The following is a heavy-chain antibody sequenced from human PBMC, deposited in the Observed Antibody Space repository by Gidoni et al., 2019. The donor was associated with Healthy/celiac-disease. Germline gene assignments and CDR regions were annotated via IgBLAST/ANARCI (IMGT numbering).Heavy chain of an antibody. CDR2: IIPILGIA. CDR1: GGTFSSYA. CDR3: ARTIPYYYGSGSYPYYYYGMDV. D-gene: IGHD3-10*01. J-gene: IGHJ6*02. Sequence: QVQLVQSGAEVKKPGSSVKVSCKASGGTFSSYAIRWVRQAPGQGLEWMGRIIPILGIANYAQKFQGRVTITADKSTSTAYMELSSLRSEDTAVYYCARTIPYYYGSGSYPYYYYGMDVWGQGTTVTVSS. V-gene: IGHV1-69*04.